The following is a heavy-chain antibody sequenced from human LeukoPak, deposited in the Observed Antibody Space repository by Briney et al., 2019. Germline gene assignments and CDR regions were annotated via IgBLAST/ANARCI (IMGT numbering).Heavy chain of an antibody. Sequence: SETLSLTCTVSGASISSYYWSWIRQPPGKGLEWIGYIYYSGSTNYNPSLKSRVTISVDTSKNQFSLRLRSVTAADAAVYYCARHRYYSDSSGYYYQPWGQGTLVTVSS. D-gene: IGHD3-22*01. J-gene: IGHJ5*02. V-gene: IGHV4-59*01. CDR2: IYYSGST. CDR1: GASISSYY. CDR3: ARHRYYSDSSGYYYQP.